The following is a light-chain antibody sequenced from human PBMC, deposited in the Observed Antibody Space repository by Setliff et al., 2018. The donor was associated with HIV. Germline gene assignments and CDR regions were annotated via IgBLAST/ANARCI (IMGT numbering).Light chain of an antibody. Sequence: QSVLTQPASVSGSPGQSITISCTGISSDVGGYYSVSWYQQHPGKAPKLMIYDVINRPSGVSNRFSGSRSGNTASLTISGLQVEDEADYYCGSYTTSSTLYVFGPGTKVTVL. CDR1: SSDVGGYYS. CDR3: GSYTTSSTLYV. J-gene: IGLJ1*01. CDR2: DVI. V-gene: IGLV2-14*03.